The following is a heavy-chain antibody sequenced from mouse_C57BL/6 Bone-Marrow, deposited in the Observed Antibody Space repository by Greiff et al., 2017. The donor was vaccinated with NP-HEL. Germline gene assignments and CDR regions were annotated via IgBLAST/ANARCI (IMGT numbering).Heavy chain of an antibody. CDR3: ARRAWDWFAY. CDR2: ISSGGSYT. CDR1: GFTFSSYG. D-gene: IGHD4-1*01. Sequence: EVKVVESGGDLVKPGGSLKLSCAASGFTFSSYGMSWVRQTPDKGLEWVATISSGGSYTYYPDSVKGRFTISRDNAKNTLYLQMSSLKSEDTAMYYCARRAWDWFAYWGQGTLVTVSA. J-gene: IGHJ3*01. V-gene: IGHV5-6*02.